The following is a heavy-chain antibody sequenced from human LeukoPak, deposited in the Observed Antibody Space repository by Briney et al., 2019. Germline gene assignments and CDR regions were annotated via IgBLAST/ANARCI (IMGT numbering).Heavy chain of an antibody. CDR2: ISGSGGST. CDR1: GFTFSSYA. Sequence: GGSLRLSCAASGFTFSSYAMSWVRQAPGKGLEWVSAISGSGGSTYYADSVKGRFTISRDNSKNTLYLQMNSLRAEDTAVYYCAKKQRNRIAAAGGDYWGQGTLVTVSS. D-gene: IGHD6-13*01. V-gene: IGHV3-23*01. CDR3: AKKQRNRIAAAGGDY. J-gene: IGHJ4*02.